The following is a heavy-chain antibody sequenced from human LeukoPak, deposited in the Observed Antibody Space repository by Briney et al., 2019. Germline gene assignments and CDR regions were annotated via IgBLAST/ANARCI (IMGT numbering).Heavy chain of an antibody. CDR2: ISSSSSYI. J-gene: IGHJ1*01. CDR3: ARAPAAVGAEYFQH. D-gene: IGHD6-25*01. V-gene: IGHV3-21*01. CDR1: GFTFSSYS. Sequence: GGSLRLSCAASGFTFSSYSMNWVRQAPGKGLEWVSSISSSSSYIYYADSVKGRFTISRDNAKNSLYLQVNSLRAEDTAVYYCARAPAAVGAEYFQHWGQGTLVTVSS.